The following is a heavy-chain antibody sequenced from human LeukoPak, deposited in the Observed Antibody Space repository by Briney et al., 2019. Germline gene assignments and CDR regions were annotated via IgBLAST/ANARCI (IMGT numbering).Heavy chain of an antibody. D-gene: IGHD6-13*01. CDR3: ATRIAADFDY. CDR2: IYHSGST. CDR1: GGSISSGGYY. Sequence: SETLSLTCTVSGGSISSGGYYWSWIRQPPGKGLEWIGYIYHSGSTYYNRSLKSRVTISVDRSKNQFSLKLSSVTAADTAVYYCATRIAADFDYWGQGTLVTVSS. J-gene: IGHJ4*02. V-gene: IGHV4-30-2*01.